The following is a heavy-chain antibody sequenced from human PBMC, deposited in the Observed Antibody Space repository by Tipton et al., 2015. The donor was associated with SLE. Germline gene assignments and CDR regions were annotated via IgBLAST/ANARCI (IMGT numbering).Heavy chain of an antibody. J-gene: IGHJ3*02. CDR2: ISGSGGST. CDR1: GFTFSSYA. Sequence: SLRLSCAASGFTFSSYAMSWVRQAPGKGLEWVSAISGSGGSTYHADSVKGRFTISRDNSKSMLYVQMNSLRAEDTAVYYCAKALEGDGGYHSDAFDIWGLGTTLTVSS. D-gene: IGHD3-22*01. V-gene: IGHV3-23*01. CDR3: AKALEGDGGYHSDAFDI.